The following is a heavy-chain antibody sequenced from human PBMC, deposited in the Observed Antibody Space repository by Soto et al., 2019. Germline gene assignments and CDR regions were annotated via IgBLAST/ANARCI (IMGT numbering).Heavy chain of an antibody. Sequence: QITLKESGPTLVKPTQTLTLTCIFSGFSLRTSGVGVGWIRQPPGNALEWLGFIYWNDDKRYSPSLKSRLTITKDTSKNQVVLPITNMDPVDTATYYCAKSGSSGWYGWFDPWGQGTLVTVSS. D-gene: IGHD6-19*01. V-gene: IGHV2-5*01. CDR1: GFSLRTSGVG. CDR2: IYWNDDK. J-gene: IGHJ5*02. CDR3: AKSGSSGWYGWFDP.